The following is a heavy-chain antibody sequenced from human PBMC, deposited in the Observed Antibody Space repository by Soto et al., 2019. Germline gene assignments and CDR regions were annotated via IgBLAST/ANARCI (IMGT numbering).Heavy chain of an antibody. CDR3: ARVPSEKPDSIAATTEDYYYYGMDV. J-gene: IGHJ6*02. Sequence: SETLSLTCAVYGGSFSGYYWSWIRQPPGKGLEWIGEINHSGSTNYNPSLKSRVTISVDTSKNQFSLKLSSVTAADTAVYYCARVPSEKPDSIAATTEDYYYYGMDVWGQGTTVTVSS. D-gene: IGHD6-6*01. V-gene: IGHV4-34*01. CDR1: GGSFSGYY. CDR2: INHSGST.